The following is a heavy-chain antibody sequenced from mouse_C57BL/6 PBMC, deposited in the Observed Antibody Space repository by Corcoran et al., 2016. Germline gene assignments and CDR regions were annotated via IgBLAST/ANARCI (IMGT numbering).Heavy chain of an antibody. J-gene: IGHJ4*01. CDR1: GYTFTDYY. D-gene: IGHD2-3*01. CDR2: INPNNGGT. CDR3: ARSTDGWAMDY. Sequence: EVQLQQSGPELVKPGASVKISCKASGYTFTDYYMNWVKQSHGKSLEWSGDINPNNGGTSYNQKFKGKTTLTVDKSSSTAYMELRSLTSEDSAVYYCARSTDGWAMDYWGQGTSVTVSS. V-gene: IGHV1-26*01.